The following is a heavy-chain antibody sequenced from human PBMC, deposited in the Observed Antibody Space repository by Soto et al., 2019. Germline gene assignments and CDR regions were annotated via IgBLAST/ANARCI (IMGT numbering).Heavy chain of an antibody. D-gene: IGHD1-7*01. J-gene: IGHJ5*01. CDR1: GYTFTTYY. V-gene: IGHV1-2*02. CDR3: AKENFKFDS. CDR2: IDPNSGVT. Sequence: ASVKVSCKTSGYTFTTYYLHWVRQAPGQGLEWMGWIDPNSGVTKYAQKFQGRVTVTRDTSISTTYMELSSLTSDDKAVYYCAKENFKFDSWGQGTLVTVSS.